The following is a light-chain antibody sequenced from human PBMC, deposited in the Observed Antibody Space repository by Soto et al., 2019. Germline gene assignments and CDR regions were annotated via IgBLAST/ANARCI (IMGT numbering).Light chain of an antibody. V-gene: IGKV3D-20*02. CDR1: QSVSSSY. J-gene: IGKJ5*01. Sequence: EIVLTQSPGTLSLSPGDRATLSCRASQSVSSSYLAWYQQKPGQAPKLLIYGASSRATGIPDRFSGSGSGTDFTLTISRLEPGDFAVYYCQQRSVWPLTFGQGTRLEIK. CDR2: GAS. CDR3: QQRSVWPLT.